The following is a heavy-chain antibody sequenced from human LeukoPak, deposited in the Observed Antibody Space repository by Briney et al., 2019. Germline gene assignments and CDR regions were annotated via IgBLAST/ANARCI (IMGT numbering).Heavy chain of an antibody. D-gene: IGHD1-14*01. J-gene: IGHJ4*02. CDR3: ATETIGRHYDY. CDR1: GFTFSSCC. CDR2: IDPTGTDK. V-gene: IGHV3-21*01. Sequence: SGGSLRLSCAASGFTFSSCCFNWVRQAPGKGLEWVSSIDPTGTDKYYADSVRGRFTISRDNAKNSMYLQMDSLRDEDTAVYYCATETIGRHYDYWGQGTLLTVSS.